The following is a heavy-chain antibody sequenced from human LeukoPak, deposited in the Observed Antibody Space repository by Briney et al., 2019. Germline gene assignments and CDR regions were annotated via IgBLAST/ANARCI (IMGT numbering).Heavy chain of an antibody. V-gene: IGHV3-7*04. CDR2: IRGDGIEK. D-gene: IGHD6-19*01. J-gene: IGHJ4*02. Sequence: GGSLRLSCAATGCTFSNYWMSWDRQAPGKGLEWVANIRGDGIEKNHLDSVKGRFTISRDNAKNSLHLQMNSLGAEDKAVYYWARDHGWYRADYWGQGTLVTVSS. CDR3: ARDHGWYRADY. CDR1: GCTFSNYW.